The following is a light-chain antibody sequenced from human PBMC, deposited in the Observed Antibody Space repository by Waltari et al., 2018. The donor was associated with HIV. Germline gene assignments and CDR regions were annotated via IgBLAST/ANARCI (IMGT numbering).Light chain of an antibody. CDR1: TSNIANNY. Sequence: QSILTRPPSVSAAPGHNVTISCSGTTSNIANNYVSWYQHLPGTAPKLLIFENDKRPPEIPDRFSGSKSGPSATLGIIGLQPGDEADYYCGTWDTSLTAYVFTTGTKVSV. J-gene: IGLJ1*01. V-gene: IGLV1-51*02. CDR3: GTWDTSLTAYV. CDR2: END.